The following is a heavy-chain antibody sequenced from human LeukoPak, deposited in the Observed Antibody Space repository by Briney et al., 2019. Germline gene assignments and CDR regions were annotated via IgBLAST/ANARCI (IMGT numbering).Heavy chain of an antibody. CDR3: ARDLTGYSSGPPHFDY. J-gene: IGHJ4*02. D-gene: IGHD6-19*01. CDR1: GYTFTSYG. V-gene: IGHV1-18*01. CDR2: ISAYNGNT. Sequence: GASVKVSCKASGYTFTSYGISWVRQAPGQGLEWMGWISAYNGNTNYAQKLQGRVTMTTDTSTSTAYMELRSLRSDDTAVYYCARDLTGYSSGPPHFDYWGQGTLVTVSS.